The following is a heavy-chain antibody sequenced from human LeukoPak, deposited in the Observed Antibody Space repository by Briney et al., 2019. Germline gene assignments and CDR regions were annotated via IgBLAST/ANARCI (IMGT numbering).Heavy chain of an antibody. CDR3: ARDRDAVTTGIFDY. CDR2: ISSSSSYI. CDR1: GFTFSSYS. D-gene: IGHD4-17*01. V-gene: IGHV3-21*01. J-gene: IGHJ4*02. Sequence: GGSLGLSCAASGFTFSSYSMNWVRQAPGKGLEWVSSISSSSSYIYYADSVKGRFTISRGNAKNSLYLQMNSLRAEDTAVYYCARDRDAVTTGIFDYWGQGTLVTVSS.